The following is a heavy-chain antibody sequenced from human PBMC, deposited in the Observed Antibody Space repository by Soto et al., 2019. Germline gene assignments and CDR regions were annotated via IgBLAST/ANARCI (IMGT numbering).Heavy chain of an antibody. D-gene: IGHD6-19*01. J-gene: IGHJ4*02. CDR2: ISSSSSYI. CDR1: GFTFSSYS. CDR3: ARDSCGWPDY. V-gene: IGHV3-21*01. Sequence: EVQLVESGGGLVKPGGSLRLSCAASGFTFSSYSMNWVRQAPGKGLEWVSSISSSSSYIYYADSVKGRFTISRDNAKNSLYLQMNSLRAEDTAVYYCARDSCGWPDYWGQGTLVTVSS.